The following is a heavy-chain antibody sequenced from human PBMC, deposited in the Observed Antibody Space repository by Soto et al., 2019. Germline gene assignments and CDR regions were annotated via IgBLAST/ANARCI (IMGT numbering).Heavy chain of an antibody. Sequence: QVQLVQSGDEVKKPGASVKVSCKASGYIFVNYGIAWVRQAPGQGLEGMGWISPYTGNTHSASKVQGRLTMTTDTSTSTAYXDLGXXTSXDTAVYYCVMXDNYVTPTPQDVWGQGTTVTVSS. CDR2: ISPYTGNT. CDR1: GYIFVNYG. J-gene: IGHJ6*02. CDR3: VMXDNYVTPTPQDV. D-gene: IGHD3-16*01. V-gene: IGHV1-18*01.